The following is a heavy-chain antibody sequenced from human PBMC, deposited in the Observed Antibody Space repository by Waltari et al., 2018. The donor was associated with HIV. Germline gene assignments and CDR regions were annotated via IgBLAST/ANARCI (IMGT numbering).Heavy chain of an antibody. CDR1: GFTFSSYS. D-gene: IGHD3-10*01. V-gene: IGHV3-21*01. CDR3: ARAPNGSGSY. Sequence: EVQLVESGGGLVKPGGSLRLSCAASGFTFSSYSMNWVRQAPGKGLEWVSSISSSRSYIYYADSVKGRFTISRDNAKNSLYLQMNSLRAEDTAVYYCARAPNGSGSYWGQGTLVTVSS. J-gene: IGHJ4*02. CDR2: ISSSRSYI.